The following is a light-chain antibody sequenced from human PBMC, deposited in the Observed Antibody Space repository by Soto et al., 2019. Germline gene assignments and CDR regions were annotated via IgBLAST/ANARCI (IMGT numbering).Light chain of an antibody. CDR3: LQDYNYPWT. Sequence: AIQMTQSPSSLSASVGDRVTITCRASQGIRNDLGWYQPKPGKAPKLLIYAASSLQSGVPSRFSGSGAGTDFTLTISSLQPEDFATYYCLQDYNYPWTFGQGTKVEIK. CDR1: QGIRND. CDR2: AAS. V-gene: IGKV1-6*01. J-gene: IGKJ1*01.